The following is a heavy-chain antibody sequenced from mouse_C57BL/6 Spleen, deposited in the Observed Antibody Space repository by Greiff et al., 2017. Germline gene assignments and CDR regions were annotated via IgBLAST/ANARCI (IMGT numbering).Heavy chain of an antibody. D-gene: IGHD1-1*01. V-gene: IGHV1-7*01. CDR2: INPSSCYT. Sequence: VKLQESGAELATPGASVTPSCKASGYNFTSSWMHWVHQRPGQGLAWIGYINPSSCYTKYNQKFKDKATLTADKSSSTAYMQLSSLTYEDSAVYYCANLLLQMDYWGQGTSVTVSS. CDR1: GYNFTSSW. J-gene: IGHJ4*01. CDR3: ANLLLQMDY.